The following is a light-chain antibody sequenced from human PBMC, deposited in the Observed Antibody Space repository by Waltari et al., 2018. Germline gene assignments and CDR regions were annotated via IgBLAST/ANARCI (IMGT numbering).Light chain of an antibody. Sequence: QSALTQTASVSGSPGQSITIPCTGTSSDVGAYNHVSWYQQNPGKAPKVMIYYVSKRPSGVSNRFSGSKSGNTASLSISGLQAEDEADYYCSSFTTSSTYVFGTGTKVTVL. CDR1: SSDVGAYNH. J-gene: IGLJ1*01. V-gene: IGLV2-14*03. CDR2: YVS. CDR3: SSFTTSSTYV.